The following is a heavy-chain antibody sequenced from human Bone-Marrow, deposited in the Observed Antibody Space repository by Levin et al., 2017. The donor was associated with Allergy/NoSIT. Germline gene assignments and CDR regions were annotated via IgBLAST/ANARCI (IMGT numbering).Heavy chain of an antibody. CDR1: GFKFSDRG. CDR2: IWYDGTNK. Sequence: PGESLKISCAASGFKFSDRGMHWVRQAPGKGLEWVGIIWYDGTNKHYADSVRGRFTISRDNSKNTLYLQMNSLRPEDTAVSYCARDLATSALFASWGQGTLVTVAS. V-gene: IGHV3-33*01. CDR3: ARDLATSALFAS. D-gene: IGHD1-26*01. J-gene: IGHJ4*02.